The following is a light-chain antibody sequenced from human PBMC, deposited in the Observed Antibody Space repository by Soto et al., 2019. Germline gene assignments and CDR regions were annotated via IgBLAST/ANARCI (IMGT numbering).Light chain of an antibody. CDR3: CSYAGSNVMI. V-gene: IGLV2-23*01. CDR2: EGA. Sequence: QSTLTQPASVSGSPGQSITISCTGTSSDIGSYNLVSWYQQLPGKAPKLMIYEGAKRPSGVSNRFSGSTSGNTASLTISGLQAEDEADYYCCSYAGSNVMIFGGGTKVTVL. CDR1: SSDIGSYNL. J-gene: IGLJ2*01.